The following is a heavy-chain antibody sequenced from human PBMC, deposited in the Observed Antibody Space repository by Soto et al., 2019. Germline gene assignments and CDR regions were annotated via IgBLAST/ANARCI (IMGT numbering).Heavy chain of an antibody. CDR2: IKVDNGVT. D-gene: IGHD3-9*01. CDR1: GHRFTSYD. J-gene: IGHJ4*01. Sequence: SEKVSCKASGHRFTSYDIGRVPQAPGRGPEWVGWIKVDNGVTKYAEKLLGRVTLTTDTSTDAAYMELRNLRSDDTAFYYCARSRYYFDCGGHGTRVTVAS. CDR3: ARSRYYFDC. V-gene: IGHV1-18*01.